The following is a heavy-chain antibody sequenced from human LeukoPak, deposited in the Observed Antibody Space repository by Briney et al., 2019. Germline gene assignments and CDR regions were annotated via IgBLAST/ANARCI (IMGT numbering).Heavy chain of an antibody. CDR2: IHYSGSS. D-gene: IGHD3-3*01. CDR1: GGSISSYY. V-gene: IGHV4-59*01. J-gene: IGHJ4*02. Sequence: PSETLSLTCTVSGGSISSYYWSWIRQPPGKGLEWIGYIHYSGSSNYNPSLKSRVTMSVDTSKNQFSLKVNSVTAADTAVYYCARDYPTFGVVTIFDYWGQGTLVSVSS. CDR3: ARDYPTFGVVTIFDY.